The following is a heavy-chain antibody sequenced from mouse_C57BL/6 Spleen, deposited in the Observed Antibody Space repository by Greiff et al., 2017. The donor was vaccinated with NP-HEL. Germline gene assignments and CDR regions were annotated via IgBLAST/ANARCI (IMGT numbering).Heavy chain of an antibody. CDR2: ISSGGDYI. D-gene: IGHD1-1*01. J-gene: IGHJ2*01. CDR3: TRGATVVATYFDY. V-gene: IGHV5-9-1*02. Sequence: EVMLVESGEGLVKPGGSLKLSCAASGFTFSSYAMSWVRQTPEKRLEWVAYISSGGDYIYYADTVTGRFTISRDNARNTLYLQMSSLKSEDTAMYYCTRGATVVATYFDYWGQGTTLTVSS. CDR1: GFTFSSYA.